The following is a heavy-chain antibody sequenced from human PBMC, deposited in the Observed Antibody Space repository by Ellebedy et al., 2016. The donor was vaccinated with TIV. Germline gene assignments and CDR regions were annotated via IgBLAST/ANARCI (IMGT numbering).Heavy chain of an antibody. CDR3: VRDGDHWDFDY. Sequence: GGSLRLXXAASGFTFKSFWMHWVRQAPGKGLVWVSRIKGDGSFTNYADSVKGRFTISRDNAKNTLYLQVSSLRAEDTAVYFCVRDGDHWDFDYWGQGTLVTVSS. CDR2: IKGDGSFT. J-gene: IGHJ4*02. D-gene: IGHD7-27*01. CDR1: GFTFKSFW. V-gene: IGHV3-74*01.